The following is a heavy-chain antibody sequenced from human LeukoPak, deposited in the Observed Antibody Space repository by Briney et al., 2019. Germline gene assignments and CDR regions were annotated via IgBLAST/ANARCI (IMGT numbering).Heavy chain of an antibody. Sequence: QPGGSLRLSCAASGFTFSSYAMSWVRQAPGKGLEWVSAIGGSGGSTYYADSVKGRFTISRDNSKNTLYLQMNSLRAEDTAVYYCAKALLRFLEWLPSDYWGQGTLVTVSS. CDR3: AKALLRFLEWLPSDY. CDR2: IGGSGGST. D-gene: IGHD3-3*01. J-gene: IGHJ4*02. V-gene: IGHV3-23*01. CDR1: GFTFSSYA.